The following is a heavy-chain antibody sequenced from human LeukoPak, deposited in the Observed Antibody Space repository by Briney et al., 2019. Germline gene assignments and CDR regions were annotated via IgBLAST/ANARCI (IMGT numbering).Heavy chain of an antibody. CDR1: GGTFSSYA. D-gene: IGHD3-22*01. CDR2: IIPIFGTA. J-gene: IGHJ4*02. Sequence: ASVKVSCKASGGTFSSYAISWVRQAPGQGLEWMGGIIPIFGTANYAQKFQGRVTITADESTSTAYMELSSLRSEDTAVYYCARALYYYDSSGYHYYFDYWGQGTLATVSS. V-gene: IGHV1-69*13. CDR3: ARALYYYDSSGYHYYFDY.